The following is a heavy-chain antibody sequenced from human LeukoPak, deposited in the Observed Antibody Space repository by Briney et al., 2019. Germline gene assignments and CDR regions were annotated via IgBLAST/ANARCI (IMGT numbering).Heavy chain of an antibody. Sequence: PGGSLRLSCAASGFTFDDYAMHWVRQAPGKGLEWVSGISWNSGSIGYADSVKGRFTISRDNAKNSLYLQMNSLGAEDTAVYYCANFLRAGYSSGWYKGGRFDYWGQGTLVTVSS. V-gene: IGHV3-9*01. CDR2: ISWNSGSI. J-gene: IGHJ4*02. CDR3: ANFLRAGYSSGWYKGGRFDY. D-gene: IGHD6-19*01. CDR1: GFTFDDYA.